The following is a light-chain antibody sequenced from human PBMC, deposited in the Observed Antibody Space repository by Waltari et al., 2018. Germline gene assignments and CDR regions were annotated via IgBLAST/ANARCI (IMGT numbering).Light chain of an antibody. V-gene: IGLV2-23*02. J-gene: IGLJ2*01. CDR3: CSYASSSPRLI. Sequence: QSALPPPASSAGSLGQSTSISCSGTYLNFGAYYLASWYHQPPGQAPKRLIYEVLKRPSGISNRFSGSKSGDAASPTISALQPEDEGTYYCCSYASSSPRLIFGGGTELSVL. CDR2: EVL. CDR1: YLNFGAYYL.